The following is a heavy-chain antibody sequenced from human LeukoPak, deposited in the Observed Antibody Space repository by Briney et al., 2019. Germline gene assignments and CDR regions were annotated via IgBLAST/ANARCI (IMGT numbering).Heavy chain of an antibody. D-gene: IGHD3-10*01. Sequence: PSETLSLTCTVSGGSISTSSYYWGWVRQPPGKGLEWIGNIFYSGSTYYSPSLKSRVTISLDTSKNQFSLKLSSVTAADTAVYYCARSPRGVRGVYWFDPWGQGTLVTVSS. CDR2: IFYSGST. CDR3: ARSPRGVRGVYWFDP. V-gene: IGHV4-39*07. CDR1: GGSISTSSYY. J-gene: IGHJ5*02.